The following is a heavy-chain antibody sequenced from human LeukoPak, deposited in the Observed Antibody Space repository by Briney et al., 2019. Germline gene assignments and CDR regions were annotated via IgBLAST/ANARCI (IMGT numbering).Heavy chain of an antibody. CDR2: INSDGSRT. Sequence: SGGSLRLSCAASGITLSSYWMHWVRQAPGKGLVWVSRINSDGSRTNYADSVKGRFTISRDNAKTTLYLQMNSLRAEDTAVYFCTRATTVVTSRGYYGMDVWGQGTTVIVSS. CDR1: GITLSSYW. V-gene: IGHV3-74*01. D-gene: IGHD4-23*01. CDR3: TRATTVVTSRGYYGMDV. J-gene: IGHJ6*02.